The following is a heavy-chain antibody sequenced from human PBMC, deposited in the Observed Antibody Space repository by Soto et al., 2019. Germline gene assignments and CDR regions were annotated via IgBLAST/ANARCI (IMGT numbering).Heavy chain of an antibody. CDR2: MYNTGST. CDR3: ARDLWGYCGTDCYPLDV. D-gene: IGHD2-21*02. J-gene: IGHJ6*02. Sequence: PSETLSLTCTVSGGSISRYYWSWIRQPPGKGLEWIGYMYNTGSTVYNPSFKSRVTISVDTSKNQFSLKLNSVTAADTAVYYCARDLWGYCGTDCYPLDVCGQETTVTVSS. V-gene: IGHV4-59*01. CDR1: GGSISRYY.